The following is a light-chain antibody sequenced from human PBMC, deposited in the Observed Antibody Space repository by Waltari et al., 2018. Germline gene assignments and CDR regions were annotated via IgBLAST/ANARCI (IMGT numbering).Light chain of an antibody. J-gene: IGLJ3*02. Sequence: QSVLTQPPSASGTPGQRVTISCSGSSSNIGSNYVYWYQQLPGTAPKLLISRHNQRPSGVPDRFSGSKSGTSASLAISGLRSEDEADYYCAAWDDSLSGWVFGGGTKLTVL. CDR1: SSNIGSNY. V-gene: IGLV1-47*01. CDR2: RHN. CDR3: AAWDDSLSGWV.